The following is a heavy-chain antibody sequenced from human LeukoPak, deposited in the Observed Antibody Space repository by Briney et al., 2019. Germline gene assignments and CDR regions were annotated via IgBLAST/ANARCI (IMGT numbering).Heavy chain of an antibody. CDR1: GFAFSTYS. J-gene: IGHJ5*02. D-gene: IGHD1-1*01. V-gene: IGHV3-21*01. Sequence: GGSLRLSCAASGFAFSTYSMNWVRQAPGRGLEWVSSISGSSTYIYYADSVKGRFTISRDNAKNSLYLQMNSLRAEDTAVYYCASGTSYGTWGQGTLVTVSS. CDR3: ASGTSYGT. CDR2: ISGSSTYI.